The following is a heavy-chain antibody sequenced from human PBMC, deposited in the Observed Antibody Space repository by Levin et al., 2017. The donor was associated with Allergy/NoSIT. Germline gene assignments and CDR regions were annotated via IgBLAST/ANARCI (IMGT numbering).Heavy chain of an antibody. Sequence: SCTVSGDSISSRSDYWGWIRQPPGKGLEWIASIYYSGSNYYNPSLRSRVTISVDTSKNQFSLKLSSVTAADTAVYYCARQRASGNPFDIWGQGTMVTVSS. CDR2: IYYSGSN. CDR3: ARQRASGNPFDI. J-gene: IGHJ3*02. D-gene: IGHD3-16*01. CDR1: GDSISSRSDY. V-gene: IGHV4-39*01.